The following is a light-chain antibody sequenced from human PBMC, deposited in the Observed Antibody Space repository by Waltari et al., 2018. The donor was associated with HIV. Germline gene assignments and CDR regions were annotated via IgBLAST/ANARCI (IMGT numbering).Light chain of an antibody. Sequence: HSVLTQPPSPSGTPGRRVTISCSGRSSTIGSYTVTWNQQIPGTAPKLLIFSNNYRPSGVPDRFSGSKSGTSASLAISGLHSDDEADYFCAAWEDSLNGPIWVFGGGTKLTVL. V-gene: IGLV1-44*01. J-gene: IGLJ3*02. CDR2: SNN. CDR1: SSTIGSYT. CDR3: AAWEDSLNGPIWV.